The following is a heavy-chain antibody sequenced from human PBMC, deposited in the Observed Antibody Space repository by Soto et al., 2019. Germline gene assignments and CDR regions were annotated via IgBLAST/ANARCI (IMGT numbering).Heavy chain of an antibody. Sequence: PGGSLRLSCAASGFTFSSYSMNWVRQAPGKGLEWVSYISSSSSTIYYADSVKGRFTISRDNAKNSLYLQMNSLRDEDTAVYYCARGTPGTTDYYYGMDVWGQGTTVTVSS. D-gene: IGHD1-7*01. CDR1: GFTFSSYS. V-gene: IGHV3-48*02. J-gene: IGHJ6*02. CDR2: ISSSSSTI. CDR3: ARGTPGTTDYYYGMDV.